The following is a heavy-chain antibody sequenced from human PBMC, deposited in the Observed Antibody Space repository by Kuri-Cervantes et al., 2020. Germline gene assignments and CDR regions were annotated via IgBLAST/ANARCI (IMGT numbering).Heavy chain of an antibody. CDR2: IDSYGSST. J-gene: IGHJ4*02. V-gene: IGHV3-74*01. D-gene: IGHD4-17*01. CDR1: GFTFSGYW. Sequence: GGSLRLSCEASGFTFSGYWMHWVRQVPGKGLVWVARIDSYGSSTIYVDSVKGRFIISRDNAKNTLFLQMNSLRAEDSAVYYCARDPLLYGATFDQWGQGTLVTVSS. CDR3: ARDPLLYGATFDQ.